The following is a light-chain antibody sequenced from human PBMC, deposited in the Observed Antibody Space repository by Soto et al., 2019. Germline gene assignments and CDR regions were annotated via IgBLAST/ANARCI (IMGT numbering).Light chain of an antibody. CDR3: HQYSRSPRT. V-gene: IGKV3-20*01. CDR2: GAS. J-gene: IGKJ1*01. Sequence: EIVLTQSPGTLSLSPGERATLSCRASQSVSSSYLAWYQQKPGQAPRLLIYGASIRTTGIPDRFTGSGSGSDFTLTVSRLEPKDCAVYYCHQYSRSPRTFGQGTKVEIK. CDR1: QSVSSSY.